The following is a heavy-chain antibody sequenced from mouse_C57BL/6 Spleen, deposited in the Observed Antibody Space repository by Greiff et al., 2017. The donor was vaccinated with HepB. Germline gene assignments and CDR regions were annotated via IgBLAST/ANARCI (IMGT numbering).Heavy chain of an antibody. CDR1: GYAFSSSW. V-gene: IGHV1-82*01. J-gene: IGHJ1*03. CDR2: IYPGDGDT. D-gene: IGHD2-2*01. CDR3: ARSHGYYGYFDV. Sequence: QVQLQQSGPELVKPGASVKISCKASGYAFSSSWMNWVKQRPGKGLEWIGRIYPGDGDTNYNGKFKGKATLTADKSSSTAYMQLSSLTSEDSAVYFCARSHGYYGYFDVWGTGTTVTVSS.